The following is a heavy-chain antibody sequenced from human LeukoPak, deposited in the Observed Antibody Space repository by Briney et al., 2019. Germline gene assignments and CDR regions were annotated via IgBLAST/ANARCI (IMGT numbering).Heavy chain of an antibody. V-gene: IGHV4-59*12. CDR3: ARAAIGHAFDI. J-gene: IGHJ3*02. CDR2: IYYSGST. Sequence: SETLSLTCTVSGGSISSYYWSWIRQPPGKGPEWIGYIYYSGSTNYNPSLKSRVTISVDTSKNQFSLKLSSVTAADTAVYYCARAAIGHAFDIWGQGTMVTVSS. CDR1: GGSISSYY. D-gene: IGHD6-25*01.